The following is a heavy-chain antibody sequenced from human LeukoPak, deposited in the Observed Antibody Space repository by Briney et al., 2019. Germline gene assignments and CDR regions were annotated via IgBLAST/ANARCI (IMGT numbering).Heavy chain of an antibody. D-gene: IGHD2-15*01. V-gene: IGHV4-4*07. CDR1: GGSISNYY. CDR3: ARDAGMVVAASRFRWFDP. CDR2: IYTSGST. J-gene: IGHJ5*02. Sequence: SETLSLTCTVSGGSISNYYWSWIRQPAGKGLEWIGRIYTSGSTNYNPFLKSRVTISVDKSKNQFSLKLSSVTAADTAVYYCARDAGMVVAASRFRWFDPWGQGTLVTVSS.